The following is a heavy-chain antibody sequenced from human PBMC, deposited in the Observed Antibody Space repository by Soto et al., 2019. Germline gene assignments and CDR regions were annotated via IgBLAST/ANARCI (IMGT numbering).Heavy chain of an antibody. CDR3: ARHPLYGYGILDF. CDR1: GYTFTTYS. V-gene: IGHV1-3*05. CDR2: INPGNGDT. Sequence: QVEVVQSGAEEKKPGASVKVSCKATGYTFTTYSIHWVRQAPGQRLEWMGWINPGNGDTKYSQEFQGIVYITRDTAASTVYMELSSLRPEDTALYYCARHPLYGYGILDFWGQGTLVSVSS. J-gene: IGHJ4*02. D-gene: IGHD2-8*01.